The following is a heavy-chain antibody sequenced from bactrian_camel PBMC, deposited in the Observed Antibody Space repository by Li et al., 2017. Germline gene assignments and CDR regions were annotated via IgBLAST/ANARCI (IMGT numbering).Heavy chain of an antibody. CDR2: IVTTYDYT. CDR3: AARSRSGGVCPLVEYNY. CDR1: GNTDSRSC. V-gene: IGHV3S68*01. J-gene: IGHJ4*01. D-gene: IGHD2*01. Sequence: HVQLVESGGGSVQAGGSLRLSCAASGNTDSRSCMGWFRQPPGKEREGVAFIVTTYDYTYYADSVKGRFTISRDSTKSTLYLQMNSLKPEDTAMYYCAARSRSGGVCPLVEYNYWGQGTQVTVS.